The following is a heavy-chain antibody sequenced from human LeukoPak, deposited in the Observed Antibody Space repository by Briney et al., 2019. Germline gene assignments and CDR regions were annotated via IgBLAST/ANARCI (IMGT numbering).Heavy chain of an antibody. CDR3: ARGATNIAAAVPD. V-gene: IGHV4-38-2*02. CDR1: GYAISSGYY. CDR2: IYHDGST. Sequence: SETLSLTCTVSGYAISSGYYWGWIRQTPGKGLEWIARIYHDGSTHYNPSLKSRATMSVDTSKNDFSLRLSSVTAADTAVYYCARGATNIAAAVPDWGQGTLVTVSS. J-gene: IGHJ4*02. D-gene: IGHD6-13*01.